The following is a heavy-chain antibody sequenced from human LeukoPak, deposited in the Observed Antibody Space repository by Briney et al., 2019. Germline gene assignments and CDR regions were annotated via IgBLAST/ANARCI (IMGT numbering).Heavy chain of an antibody. CDR3: AKEYTPSSPLGELDS. D-gene: IGHD6-6*01. CDR1: GFNLNSYA. J-gene: IGHJ4*02. V-gene: IGHV3-30*02. Sequence: GGSLRLCCAVSGFNLNSYAMHWVRQAPGKGLEWVAVIRHDEANSFYADSVQGRFTISRDTSKKLLYLQMNSLRVEDTAVYYCAKEYTPSSPLGELDSWGQGTLVTVSS. CDR2: IRHDEANS.